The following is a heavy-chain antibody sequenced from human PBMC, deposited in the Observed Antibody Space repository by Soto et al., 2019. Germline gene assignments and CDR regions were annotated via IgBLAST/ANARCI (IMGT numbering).Heavy chain of an antibody. J-gene: IGHJ5*02. D-gene: IGHD3-3*02. Sequence: PSETLSLTCAVSGDSISSSIYYWAWIRQPPGKGLEWIGSIHYLANSYYSPSLKSRITISVDTSKNQISLRLSSVTAADTAVYYCARPLQLAVSGFDPWGQGTLVTVYS. V-gene: IGHV4-39*01. CDR1: GDSISSSIYY. CDR3: ARPLQLAVSGFDP. CDR2: IHYLANS.